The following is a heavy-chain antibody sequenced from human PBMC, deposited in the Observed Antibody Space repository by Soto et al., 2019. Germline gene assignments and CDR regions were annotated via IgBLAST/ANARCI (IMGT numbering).Heavy chain of an antibody. CDR1: GYTFTAYT. CDR3: ARGARWSPFDY. J-gene: IGHJ4*02. CDR2: VSTVDGST. V-gene: IGHV1-3*04. Sequence: ASVKVSCKAFGYTFTAYTLHWVRRAPGQGLEWMGWVSTVDGSTKVSQKFQGRLTITSDTSATTTYMEVSGLRSEDTAIYYCARGARWSPFDYWGRRTLVTVSS. D-gene: IGHD3-3*01.